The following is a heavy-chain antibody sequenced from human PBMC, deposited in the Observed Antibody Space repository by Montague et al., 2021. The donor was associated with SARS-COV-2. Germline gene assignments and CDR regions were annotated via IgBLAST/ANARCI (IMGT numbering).Heavy chain of an antibody. D-gene: IGHD3-3*02. CDR2: VRDTGTI. V-gene: IGHV4-59*12. CDR3: ARFVRTGTTSAFDR. CDR1: GASIRGNP. J-gene: IGHJ1*01. Sequence: SETLSLTCGVFGASIRGNPWSWLRKRPGKGLEWIGDVRDTGTINYNPSVRSRANIFVDTSKAQFSLTLTSVNTADTAVYYCARFVRTGTTSAFDRWGQGTLVIVSS.